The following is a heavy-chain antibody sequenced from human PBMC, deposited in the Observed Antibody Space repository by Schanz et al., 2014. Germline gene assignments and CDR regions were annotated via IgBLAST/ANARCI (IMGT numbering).Heavy chain of an antibody. CDR1: GLTFSDYY. CDR3: ASSRTRYCSSTSCVPGAFDF. J-gene: IGHJ3*01. V-gene: IGHV3-11*01. CDR2: IISTGGTI. D-gene: IGHD2-2*01. Sequence: QVQLVDSGGGLVKPGGSLRLSCAASGLTFSDYYMSWIRQAPGKGLEWVSSIISTGGTIYYVDSVRGRFTISRDNAKNSLYLQMNSLRVDDTAVYYCASSRTRYCSSTSCVPGAFDFWGQGTLVTVSS.